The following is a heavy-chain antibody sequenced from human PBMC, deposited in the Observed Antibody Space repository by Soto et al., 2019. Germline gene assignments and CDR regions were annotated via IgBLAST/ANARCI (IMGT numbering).Heavy chain of an antibody. CDR3: ATAPSHVAIAVAGYNWFDP. Sequence: ASVKVSCKVSGYTLTELSMHWVRPAPGKGLEWMGGFDPEDGETIYAQKFQGRVTMTEDTSTDTAYMELSSLRSEDTAVYYCATAPSHVAIAVAGYNWFDPWGQGTLVTVSS. J-gene: IGHJ5*02. CDR1: GYTLTELS. V-gene: IGHV1-24*01. CDR2: FDPEDGET. D-gene: IGHD6-19*01.